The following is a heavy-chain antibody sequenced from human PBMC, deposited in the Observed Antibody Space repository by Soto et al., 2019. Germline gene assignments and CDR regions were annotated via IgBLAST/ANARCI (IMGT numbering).Heavy chain of an antibody. D-gene: IGHD6-19*01. CDR2: INAGNGKT. CDR3: ARGHSDWYYLGDY. Sequence: AAVKASGKASGYTFTTYAMFWVRQAPGHRLEWMGWINAGNGKTRYSQKFQGRITVTMDTPASTAYMELSSLRSEDTAVYYCARGHSDWYYLGDYWGQGTLVTVSS. V-gene: IGHV1-3*01. CDR1: GYTFTTYA. J-gene: IGHJ4*02.